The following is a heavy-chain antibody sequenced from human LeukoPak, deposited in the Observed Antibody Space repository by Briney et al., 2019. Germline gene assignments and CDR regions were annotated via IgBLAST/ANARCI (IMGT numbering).Heavy chain of an antibody. CDR1: GYTFTGYY. CDR2: INPNSGGT. J-gene: IGHJ5*02. D-gene: IGHD6-6*01. Sequence: ASVKVSCKASGYTFTGYYMHWVRQAPGQGLEWMGWINPNSGGTNCAQKFQGTVTMTRDTSINTAYMEVSRLTSHGTALYYHARSNMATRRGDNWFDAWGQGTLVTVSS. V-gene: IGHV1-2*02. CDR3: ARSNMATRRGDNWFDA.